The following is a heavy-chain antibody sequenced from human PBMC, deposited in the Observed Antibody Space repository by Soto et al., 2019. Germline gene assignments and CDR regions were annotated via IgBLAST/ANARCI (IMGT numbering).Heavy chain of an antibody. CDR3: ARWHGGYWFDP. CDR2: IYYSGRT. D-gene: IGHD3-10*01. J-gene: IGHJ5*02. V-gene: IGHV4-59*13. Sequence: QVQLQESGPGLVKPSETLSLTCTVSGGSISSYYWSWIRQPPGKGLEWIGYIYYSGRTNYNPSLKSRVTISVDTSKNQFSLKLSSVTAADTAVYYCARWHGGYWFDPWGQGTLVTVSS. CDR1: GGSISSYY.